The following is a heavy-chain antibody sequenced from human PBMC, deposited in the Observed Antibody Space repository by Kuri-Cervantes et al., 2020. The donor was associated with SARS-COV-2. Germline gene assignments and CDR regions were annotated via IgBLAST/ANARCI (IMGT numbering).Heavy chain of an antibody. CDR2: ISYDGSNK. CDR1: GFTFSSYA. CDR3: ARVLTPLLKYYYDSSGYFDY. Sequence: GGSLRLSCAASGFTFSSYAMHWVRQAAGKGLEWVAVISYDGSNKYYADSVKGRFTISRDNSKNTLYLQMNSLRAEDTAVYYCARVLTPLLKYYYDSSGYFDYWGQGTLVTVSS. J-gene: IGHJ4*02. V-gene: IGHV3-30-3*01. D-gene: IGHD3-22*01.